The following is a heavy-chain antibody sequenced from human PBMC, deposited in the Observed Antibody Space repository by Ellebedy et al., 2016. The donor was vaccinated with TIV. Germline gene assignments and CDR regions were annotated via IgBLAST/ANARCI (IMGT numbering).Heavy chain of an antibody. D-gene: IGHD2-15*01. V-gene: IGHV4-39*01. CDR2: IYYSGST. Sequence: SETLSLXXTVSGGSINSNIYFWGWIRQPPGKGLEWIGSIYYSGSTYYNAFLKSRVTISVDTSKNQFSLKLSSVTATDTAVYYCARLGDCSGGSCYNLLDYWGQGTLVTVSS. CDR3: ARLGDCSGGSCYNLLDY. J-gene: IGHJ4*02. CDR1: GGSINSNIYF.